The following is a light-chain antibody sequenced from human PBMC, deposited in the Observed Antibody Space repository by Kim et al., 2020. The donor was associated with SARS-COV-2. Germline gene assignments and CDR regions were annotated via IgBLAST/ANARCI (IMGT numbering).Light chain of an antibody. J-gene: IGLJ3*02. CDR2: GSN. V-gene: IGLV1-47*01. CDR1: TSNIGSHS. Sequence: GQRVTISCSGSTSNIGSHSVHWFQQLPGTAPKILIYGSNYRPSGVPDRFSGSKSGTSASLAISGLRSEDEADYYCAAWDDSLSGRVFGGGTKLTVL. CDR3: AAWDDSLSGRV.